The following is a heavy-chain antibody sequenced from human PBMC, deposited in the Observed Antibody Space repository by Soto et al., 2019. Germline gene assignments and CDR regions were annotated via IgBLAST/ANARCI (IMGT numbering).Heavy chain of an antibody. CDR2: IYHSGST. D-gene: IGHD2-2*01. V-gene: IGHV4-4*02. Sequence: SETLSLTCAVSGGSISSSNWWSWVRQPPGKGLEWIGEIYHSGSTNYNPSLKSRVTISVDKSKNQFSLKLSSVTAADTAVYYCARVRCSSTSCYERGRNNWFDPWGQGTLVTVSS. CDR1: GGSISSSNW. J-gene: IGHJ5*02. CDR3: ARVRCSSTSCYERGRNNWFDP.